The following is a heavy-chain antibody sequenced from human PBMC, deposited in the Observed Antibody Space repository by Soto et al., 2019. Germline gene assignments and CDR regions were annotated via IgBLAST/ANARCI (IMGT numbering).Heavy chain of an antibody. CDR1: GFTVSSYE. CDR3: ARGPRRIAAAGTAYYGMDV. D-gene: IGHD6-13*01. J-gene: IGHJ6*02. Sequence: EVQLVESGGGLVQPGGSLRLSCAASGFTVSSYEMNWVRQAPGKGLERVSYISSSGSTIYYADSVKGRFTISRDNAKNSLYLQMNSLRAEDTAVYYCARGPRRIAAAGTAYYGMDVWGQGTTVTVSS. CDR2: ISSSGSTI. V-gene: IGHV3-48*03.